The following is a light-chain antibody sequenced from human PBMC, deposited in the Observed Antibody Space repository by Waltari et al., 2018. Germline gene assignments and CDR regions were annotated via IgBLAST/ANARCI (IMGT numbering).Light chain of an antibody. CDR1: SGSISRNY. J-gene: IGLJ3*02. V-gene: IGLV6-57*04. CDR3: QSYDGNNWV. Sequence: NFMLTQPHSVSESPGETVTISCTRSSGSISRNYMQWYQQRPGSAPTTVIYEDKERPPGVPDRFSGSIDGPSNSASLTISGLKTEDEADYYCQSYDGNNWVFGGGTKLTVL. CDR2: EDK.